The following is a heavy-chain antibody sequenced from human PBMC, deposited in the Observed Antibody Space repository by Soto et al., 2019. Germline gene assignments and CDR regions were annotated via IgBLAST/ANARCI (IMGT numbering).Heavy chain of an antibody. CDR1: GFTVSSNY. CDR2: IYSGGST. D-gene: IGHD5-12*01. Sequence: EVQLVESGGGLVQPGGSLRLSCAASGFTVSSNYMSWVRQAPGKGLEWVSVIYSGGSTYYADSVKGRFTISRDNSKHTLYLQMNSLRAEDTAVYYCARWGGAVAPIFYLYWGEGTLVTVSS. V-gene: IGHV3-66*01. CDR3: ARWGGAVAPIFYLY. J-gene: IGHJ4*02.